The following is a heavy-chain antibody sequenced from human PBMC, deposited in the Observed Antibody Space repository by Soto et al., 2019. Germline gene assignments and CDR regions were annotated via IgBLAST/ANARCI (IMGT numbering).Heavy chain of an antibody. CDR3: ARVDFGSGSSYYYYYGMDV. V-gene: IGHV3-48*01. J-gene: IGHJ6*02. Sequence: GGSLRLSCTASGFTFSSYAMSWVRQAPGKGLEWVSQISIGSSSMDYADSVKGRFTISRHNSENTLYLQMDSLRAEDTAVYYSARVDFGSGSSYYYYYGMDVWGQGTTVTVSS. CDR2: ISIGSSSM. D-gene: IGHD3-10*01. CDR1: GFTFSSYA.